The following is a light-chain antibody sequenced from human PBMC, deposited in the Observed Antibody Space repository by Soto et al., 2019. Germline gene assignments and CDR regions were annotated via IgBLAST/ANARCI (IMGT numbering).Light chain of an antibody. V-gene: IGLV2-14*01. Sequence: QSVLTQPASVSGSPGQSITISCTGTSSDVGGYNYVSWYQLHPGKATKLMIYDVSNRPSGVSNRFSGSKSGNTASLTISRLQAEDEADYYCSSYTSSSTRGFGTGTKVTVL. CDR1: SSDVGGYNY. CDR2: DVS. J-gene: IGLJ1*01. CDR3: SSYTSSSTRG.